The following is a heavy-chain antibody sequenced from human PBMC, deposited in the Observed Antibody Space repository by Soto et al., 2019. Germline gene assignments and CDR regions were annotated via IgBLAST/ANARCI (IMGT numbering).Heavy chain of an antibody. V-gene: IGHV3-30*18. CDR2: ISYDGSNK. J-gene: IGHJ6*02. CDR3: AKPMTTVTTGMDV. D-gene: IGHD4-17*01. Sequence: GGSLRLSCAASGFTFSSYGMHWVRQAPGKGLEWVAVISYDGSNKYYADSVKGRFTISRDNSKNTLYLQMNSLRAEDTAVYYCAKPMTTVTTGMDVWGQGTTVTVSS. CDR1: GFTFSSYG.